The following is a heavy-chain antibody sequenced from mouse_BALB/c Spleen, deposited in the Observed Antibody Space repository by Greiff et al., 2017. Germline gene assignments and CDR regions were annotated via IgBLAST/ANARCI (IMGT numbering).Heavy chain of an antibody. CDR2: ISTYYGDA. CDR1: GYTFTDYA. J-gene: IGHJ3*01. D-gene: IGHD1-1*02. Sequence: QVQLQQSGAELVRPGVSVKISCKGSGYTFTDYAMHWVKQSPAKGLEWIGVISTYYGDASYNQKFKGKATMTVAKSSSTAYIELARLTSEDSAVYSCARGGGGMSCFAYWGQGTLVTVSA. CDR3: ARGGGGMSCFAY. V-gene: IGHV1S137*01.